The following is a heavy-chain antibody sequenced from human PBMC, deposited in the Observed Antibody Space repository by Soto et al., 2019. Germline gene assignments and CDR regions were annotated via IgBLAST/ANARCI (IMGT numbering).Heavy chain of an antibody. J-gene: IGHJ3*02. Sequence: SETLSLTCTVSGGSISSGDYYWSWIRQPPGKGLEWIGYIYYSGSTNYNPSLKSRVTISVDTSKNQFSLKLSSVTAADTAVYYCARVTGDSSGYYYGTHAFDIWGQGTMVTVSS. CDR2: IYYSGST. CDR3: ARVTGDSSGYYYGTHAFDI. V-gene: IGHV4-61*08. CDR1: GGSISSGDYY. D-gene: IGHD3-22*01.